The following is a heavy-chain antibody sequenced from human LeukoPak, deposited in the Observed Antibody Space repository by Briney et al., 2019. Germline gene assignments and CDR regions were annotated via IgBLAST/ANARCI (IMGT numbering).Heavy chain of an antibody. CDR1: GFIFSDFG. CDR2: TWYDGSNK. D-gene: IGHD1-26*01. V-gene: IGHV3-33*06. Sequence: SGGSLRLSCAACGFIFSDFGMHWVRQAPGKGLGWVAVTWYDGSNKYYAASVKRRFTISSDISKSTLYLQMNSLRGEDTAVYYCAKDRGGATSGGYFDSWGQGTLVTVSS. CDR3: AKDRGGATSGGYFDS. J-gene: IGHJ4*02.